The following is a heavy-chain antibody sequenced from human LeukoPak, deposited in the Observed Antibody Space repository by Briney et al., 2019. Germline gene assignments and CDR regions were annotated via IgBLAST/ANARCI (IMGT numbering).Heavy chain of an antibody. Sequence: SETLSLTCTVSGGSISSYYWSWIRQPPGKGLEWIGYIYYSGSTNYNPSLKSRVTTSVDTSKNQFSLKLSSVTAADTAVYYCARVDSPCSGGSCLNHDAFDIWGQGTMVTVSS. V-gene: IGHV4-59*01. CDR1: GGSISSYY. CDR3: ARVDSPCSGGSCLNHDAFDI. CDR2: IYYSGST. J-gene: IGHJ3*02. D-gene: IGHD2-15*01.